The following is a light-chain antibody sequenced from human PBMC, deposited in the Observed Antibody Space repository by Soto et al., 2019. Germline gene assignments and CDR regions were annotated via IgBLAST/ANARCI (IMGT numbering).Light chain of an antibody. V-gene: IGLV2-14*01. CDR2: EVS. Sequence: QSALTQPASVSGSPGQSITISCTGTSSDVGGYNYVSWYQQHPGKAPKLMIYEVSNRPSGVSNRFSGSKSGNTASLTISGLQAEDEADYYCSSYTISSHVFGTGTKLTVL. J-gene: IGLJ1*01. CDR1: SSDVGGYNY. CDR3: SSYTISSHV.